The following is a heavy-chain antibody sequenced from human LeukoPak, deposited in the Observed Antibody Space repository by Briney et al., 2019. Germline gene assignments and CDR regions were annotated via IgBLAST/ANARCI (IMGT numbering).Heavy chain of an antibody. CDR2: IWYDGSNK. V-gene: IGHV3-33*01. D-gene: IGHD6-13*01. CDR1: GFTFSSYG. Sequence: PGRSLRLSCAASGFTFSSYGMHWVRQAPGKGLEWVAVIWYDGSNKYYADSVKGRFTISRDNSKNTLYLQMNSLRAEDTAVYYCAGDSDHSSSWSPLYYFDYWGQGTLVTVSS. J-gene: IGHJ4*02. CDR3: AGDSDHSSSWSPLYYFDY.